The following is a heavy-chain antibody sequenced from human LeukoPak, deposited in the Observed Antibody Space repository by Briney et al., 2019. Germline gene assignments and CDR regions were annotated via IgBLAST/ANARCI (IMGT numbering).Heavy chain of an antibody. Sequence: GGSLRLSFAASGFTVSSNYMSWVRQAPGKGLEWVSVIYSGGSTYYADSVKGRFTISRDNSKNTLYLQMNSLRAEDTAVYYCARVEGEPGDYWGQGTLVTVSS. J-gene: IGHJ4*02. V-gene: IGHV3-53*01. CDR2: IYSGGST. CDR3: ARVEGEPGDY. CDR1: GFTVSSNY. D-gene: IGHD3-16*01.